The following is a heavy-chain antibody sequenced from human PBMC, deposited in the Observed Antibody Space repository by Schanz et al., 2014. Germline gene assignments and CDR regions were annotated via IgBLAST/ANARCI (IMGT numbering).Heavy chain of an antibody. J-gene: IGHJ3*01. V-gene: IGHV1-24*01. CDR2: FDVEDGET. CDR1: GYTVSALA. Sequence: QVQLVQSGSEAKKPGASVKVSCEISGYTVSALAMHWVRQAPGKGLEWLGGFDVEDGETIYAQKFQDRVTMTEDTSAEATYMELSDLRTSGTAVYDCATNSPFRMIRGSNAFDAWGQGTMVTVSS. CDR3: ATNSPFRMIRGSNAFDA. D-gene: IGHD3-10*01.